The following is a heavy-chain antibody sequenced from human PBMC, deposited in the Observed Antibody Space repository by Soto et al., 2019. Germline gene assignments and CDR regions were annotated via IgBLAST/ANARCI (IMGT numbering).Heavy chain of an antibody. CDR2: TSYDGSDK. Sequence: QVQLVESGGGVVQPGTSLRVSCVGSGFTFRSYVIHWVRQPPGKGLEWVARTSYDGSDKYYDDSVRGRFTISRDNSRNTVDLQMDSLRLEDTALYYCARWGTTGGLDVWGQGTLVSVSS. CDR1: GFTFRSYV. CDR3: ARWGTTGGLDV. D-gene: IGHD3-16*01. J-gene: IGHJ1*01. V-gene: IGHV3-30*19.